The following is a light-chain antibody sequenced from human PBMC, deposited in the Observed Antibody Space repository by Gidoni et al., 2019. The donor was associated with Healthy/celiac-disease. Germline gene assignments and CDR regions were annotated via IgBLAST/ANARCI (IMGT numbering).Light chain of an antibody. CDR2: AAS. J-gene: IGKJ4*01. V-gene: IGKV1-39*01. CDR1: QSISSY. CDR3: QQSYSTPLT. Sequence: DIQLTQSPSSLSASVGDRVTITCRASQSISSYLNWYQQKPGKAPKLLIYAASSVQSGVPSRFSGSGSGTDFTLTISSLQPEDFATYYCQQSYSTPLTFGGETKVEIK.